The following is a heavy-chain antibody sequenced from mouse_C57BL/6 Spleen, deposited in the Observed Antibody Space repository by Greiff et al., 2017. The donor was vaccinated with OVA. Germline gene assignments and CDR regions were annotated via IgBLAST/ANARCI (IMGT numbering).Heavy chain of an antibody. Sequence: VQLQQSGPELVKPGASVKISCKASGYTFTDYYMNWVKQSHGKSLEWIGDINPNNGGTSYNQKFKGKATLTVDKSSSTAYMELRSLTSEDSAVYYCARDTTGDYYAMDCWGQGTSVTVSS. D-gene: IGHD1-1*01. V-gene: IGHV1-26*01. CDR2: INPNNGGT. CDR3: ARDTTGDYYAMDC. CDR1: GYTFTDYY. J-gene: IGHJ4*01.